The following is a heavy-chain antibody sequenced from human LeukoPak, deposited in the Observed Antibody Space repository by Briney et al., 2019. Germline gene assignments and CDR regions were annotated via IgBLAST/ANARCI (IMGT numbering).Heavy chain of an antibody. V-gene: IGHV1-46*01. CDR2: INPSGGST. D-gene: IGHD3-22*01. CDR1: GYTLSSYY. CDR3: ARGAMIVVVITPGWFDP. Sequence: ASEKVSCKASGYTLSSYYMHWVRQAPGQGLEWMGIINPSGGSTSYAQKFQSRVTMTRDTSTSTVYMELSSLRSEDTAVYYCARGAMIVVVITPGWFDPWGQGTLVTVSS. J-gene: IGHJ5*02.